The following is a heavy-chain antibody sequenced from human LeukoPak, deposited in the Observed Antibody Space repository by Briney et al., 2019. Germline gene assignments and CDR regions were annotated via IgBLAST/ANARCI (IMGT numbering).Heavy chain of an antibody. V-gene: IGHV4-61*02. CDR2: IYTSGST. CDR3: ARFWTHEDAFDI. D-gene: IGHD3/OR15-3a*01. CDR1: GGSISSSSYY. J-gene: IGHJ3*02. Sequence: SETLSLTCTVSGGSISSSSYYWSWIRQPAGKGLEWIGRIYTSGSTNYNPSLKSRVTMSVDTSKNQFSLKLSSVTAADTAVYYCARFWTHEDAFDIWGQGTMVTVSS.